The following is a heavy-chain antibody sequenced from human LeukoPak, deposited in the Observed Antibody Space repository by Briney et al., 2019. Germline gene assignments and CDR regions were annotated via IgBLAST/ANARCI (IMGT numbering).Heavy chain of an antibody. J-gene: IGHJ4*02. V-gene: IGHV4-39*07. CDR1: GGSISSTSYF. CDR3: ACRNQYFDTSGYLG. CDR2: IYFNVGT. Sequence: PSETLSLTCTVSGGSISSTSYFWGWTRQPPGKGLEWIGSIYFNVGTYYNPSLKSRVTISVDTSKNQFSLKLGSVTAADTAVYYCACRNQYFDTSGYLGWGQGTLVTVSS. D-gene: IGHD3-22*01.